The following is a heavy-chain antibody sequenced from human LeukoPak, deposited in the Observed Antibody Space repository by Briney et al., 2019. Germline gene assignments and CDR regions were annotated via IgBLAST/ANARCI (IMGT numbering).Heavy chain of an antibody. D-gene: IGHD1-26*01. CDR3: AKVRSGSYYEDY. V-gene: IGHV3-21*04. CDR1: GFTFSSYS. CDR2: ISSSSSYI. Sequence: PGGSLRLSCAASGFTFSSYSMNWVRQAPGKGLEWVSSISSSSSYIYYADSVKGRFTISRDNSKNTLYLQMNSLRAEDTAVYYCAKVRSGSYYEDYWGQGTLVTVSS. J-gene: IGHJ4*02.